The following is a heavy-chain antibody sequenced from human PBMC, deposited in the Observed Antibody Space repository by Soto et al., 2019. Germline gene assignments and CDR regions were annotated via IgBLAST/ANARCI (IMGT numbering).Heavy chain of an antibody. CDR1: VDSISSSY. CDR3: ARVSGSYELKSDFDY. V-gene: IGHV4-4*07. J-gene: IGHJ4*02. D-gene: IGHD1-26*01. CDR2: IYSTGNS. Sequence: SSETLSLTCSVSVDSISSSYWSWIRQAAEKRLEWIGSIYSTGNSYYNPSLRSRVTMSVDTSKKQFSLKLTSVTAADTAVYYCARVSGSYELKSDFDYWGQGTLVTVSS.